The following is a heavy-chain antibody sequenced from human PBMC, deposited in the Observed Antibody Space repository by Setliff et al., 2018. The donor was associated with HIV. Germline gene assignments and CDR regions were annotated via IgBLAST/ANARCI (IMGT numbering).Heavy chain of an antibody. D-gene: IGHD3-16*01. CDR1: SDSISSGSYY. J-gene: IGHJ5*02. CDR3: ARRTFGSGRIDP. CDR2: IHTSGST. V-gene: IGHV4-61*09. Sequence: LSLTCSVSSDSISSGSYYWSWIRLPAGKGLEWIGQIHTSGSTNYNPSLKSRLTISIDTSKNQFSLKLNSVTATDTAVYYCARRTFGSGRIDPWGQGTLVNRLL.